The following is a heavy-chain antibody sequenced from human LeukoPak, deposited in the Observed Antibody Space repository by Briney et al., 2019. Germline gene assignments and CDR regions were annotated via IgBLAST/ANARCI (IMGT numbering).Heavy chain of an antibody. Sequence: GSLRVSCAASGFTFSSYAMNWVRQAPGQGLEWVSYIGSSSSTIYYAYSVKGRFTISRDNARNSLYLQMNSLRDEDTALYYCARTYYGSGNSHFDFMGQGTLVTVSS. CDR3: ARTYYGSGNSHFDF. CDR2: IGSSSSTI. CDR1: GFTFSSYA. J-gene: IGHJ4*02. D-gene: IGHD3-10*01. V-gene: IGHV3-48*02.